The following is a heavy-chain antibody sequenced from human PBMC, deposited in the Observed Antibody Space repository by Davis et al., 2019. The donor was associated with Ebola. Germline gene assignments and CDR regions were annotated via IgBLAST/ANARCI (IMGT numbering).Heavy chain of an antibody. CDR3: ARDAGYSYGSDY. CDR1: GDSVSSNSAA. D-gene: IGHD5-18*01. V-gene: IGHV6-1*01. CDR2: TYYRSKWYN. J-gene: IGHJ4*02. Sequence: SQTLSLTCAISGDSVSSNSAAWNWIRQSPSRGLEWLGRTYYRSKWYNDYAVSVKSRITINPDTSKNQFSLKLSSVTAADTAVYYCARDAGYSYGSDYWGQGTLVTVSS.